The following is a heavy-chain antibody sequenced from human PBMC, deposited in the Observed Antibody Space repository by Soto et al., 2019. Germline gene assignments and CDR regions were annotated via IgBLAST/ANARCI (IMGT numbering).Heavy chain of an antibody. CDR1: GCTFSSYA. D-gene: IGHD2-2*01. CDR2: IIPIFGTA. Sequence: SVKVSGKPAGCTFSSYAISWVRHAPGQALELSGGIIPIFGTANYAQKFQGRFTITADESTSTAYMELSSLRSEDTAVYYCAREGRSGIYCSSTSCRPNGMDVWGQGTTVTV. CDR3: AREGRSGIYCSSTSCRPNGMDV. V-gene: IGHV1-69*13. J-gene: IGHJ6*02.